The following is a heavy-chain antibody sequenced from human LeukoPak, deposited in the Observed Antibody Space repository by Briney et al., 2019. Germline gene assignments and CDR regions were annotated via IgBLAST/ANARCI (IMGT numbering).Heavy chain of an antibody. CDR2: IYYSGST. D-gene: IGHD3-10*01. J-gene: IGHJ6*03. CDR1: GGSISSSSYY. CDR3: ARDSESWGGTDYYYYYMDV. V-gene: IGHV4-39*07. Sequence: SETLSLTCTVSGGSISSSSYYWGWIRQPPGKGLEWIGSIYYSGSTYYNPSLKSRVTMSLDTSKNQFSLKLSSVTAADTAVYYCARDSESWGGTDYYYYYMDVWGKGTTVTVSS.